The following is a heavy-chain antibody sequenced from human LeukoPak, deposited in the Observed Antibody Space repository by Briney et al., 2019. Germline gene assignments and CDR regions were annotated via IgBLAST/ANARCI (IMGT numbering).Heavy chain of an antibody. CDR2: INHSGST. J-gene: IGHJ2*01. CDR3: ARRGQWLVLKYWYFDL. CDR1: GGSFSGYY. V-gene: IGHV4-34*01. Sequence: SETLSLTCAVYGGSFSGYYWSWIRQPPGKGLKWIGEINHSGSTNYNPSLKSRVTISVDTSKNQFSLKLSSVTAADTAVYYCARRGQWLVLKYWYFDLWGQGTLVTVSS. D-gene: IGHD6-19*01.